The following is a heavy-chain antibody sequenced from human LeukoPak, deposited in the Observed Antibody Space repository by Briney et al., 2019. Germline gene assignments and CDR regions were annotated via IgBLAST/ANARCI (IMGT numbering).Heavy chain of an antibody. D-gene: IGHD4-17*01. CDR1: GFTFTNSA. CDR2: IVVGSGNT. Sequence: SVTVSYKASGFTFTNSAVQWVRQPRGHRLEWIGWIVVGSGNTNYAQKFQERVTITRDMSTSTAYMELSSLRSEDTAVYYCAADPYDDGDYVLGYWGQGTLVTVSS. J-gene: IGHJ4*02. V-gene: IGHV1-58*01. CDR3: AADPYDDGDYVLGY.